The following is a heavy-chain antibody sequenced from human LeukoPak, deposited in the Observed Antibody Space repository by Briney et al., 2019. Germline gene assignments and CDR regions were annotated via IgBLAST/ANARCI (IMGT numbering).Heavy chain of an antibody. J-gene: IGHJ4*02. CDR3: AKDVYGDYGGLDY. CDR2: ISGSGGST. CDR1: GFTFKTYA. V-gene: IGHV3-23*01. Sequence: GGSLRLSCVVSGFTFKTYAMSWVRQATGKGLEWVSAISGSGGSTYYADSVKGRFAISRDNSKNTLYLQMNSLRAEDTAVYYCAKDVYGDYGGLDYWGQGTLVTVSS. D-gene: IGHD4-17*01.